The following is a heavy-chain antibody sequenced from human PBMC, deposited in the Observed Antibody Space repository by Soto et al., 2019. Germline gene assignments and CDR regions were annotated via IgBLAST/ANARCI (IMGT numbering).Heavy chain of an antibody. V-gene: IGHV3-72*01. CDR3: TIEGAYPGPDFDY. D-gene: IGHD3-16*01. CDR2: TKNKANSYST. Sequence: GGALRLSCAASVFTFSEGYMDSVRQAPGKGLEWVGRTKNKANSYSTEYAASVKGRFTISRDDSRNAVYLQMNSLKTDDTAVYYCTIEGAYPGPDFDYWGQATLLTVSS. CDR1: VFTFSEGY. J-gene: IGHJ4*02.